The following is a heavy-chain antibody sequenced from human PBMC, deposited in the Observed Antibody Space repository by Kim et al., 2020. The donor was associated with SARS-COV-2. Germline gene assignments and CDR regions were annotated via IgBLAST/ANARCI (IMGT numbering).Heavy chain of an antibody. CDR3: ARTVAGVTSLDY. J-gene: IGHJ4*02. Sequence: SGPTLVNPTQTLTLTCTFSGFSLSTSGMCVSWIRQPPGKALEWLARIDWDDDKYYSTSLMTRLTISKDTSKNQVVLTMTNMDPVDTATYYCARTVAGVTSLDYWGQGTLVTVSS. D-gene: IGHD6-19*01. V-gene: IGHV2-70*11. CDR2: IDWDDDK. CDR1: GFSLSTSGMC.